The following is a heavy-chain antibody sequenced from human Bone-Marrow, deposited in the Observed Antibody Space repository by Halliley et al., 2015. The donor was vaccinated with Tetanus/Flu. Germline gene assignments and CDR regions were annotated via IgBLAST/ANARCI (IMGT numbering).Heavy chain of an antibody. CDR2: DRT. V-gene: IGHV3-66*01. Sequence: DRTDSADSVKGRFIISRDNSKNAVYLQMNSLRAEDPAVYYCARDMGGLNSSWEYHYYYAMDVWGQGTTVIVSS. CDR3: ARDMGGLNSSWEYHYYYAMDV. J-gene: IGHJ6*02. D-gene: IGHD6-13*01.